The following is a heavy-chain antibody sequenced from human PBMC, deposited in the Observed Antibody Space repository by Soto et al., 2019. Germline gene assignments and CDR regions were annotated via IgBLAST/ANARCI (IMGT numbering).Heavy chain of an antibody. Sequence: SETLSLTCTVSGGSISSYYGSWIRQHPGKGLEWIGEIYHSGSTNYNPSLKSRVTISVDRSKNQFSLKLSSVTAADTAVYYCARGMTKVTTIGYWGQGTLVTVSS. D-gene: IGHD4-4*01. CDR3: ARGMTKVTTIGY. V-gene: IGHV4-59*12. CDR1: GGSISSYY. J-gene: IGHJ4*02. CDR2: IYHSGST.